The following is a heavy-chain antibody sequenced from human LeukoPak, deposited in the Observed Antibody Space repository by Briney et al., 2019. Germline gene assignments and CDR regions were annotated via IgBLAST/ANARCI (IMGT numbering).Heavy chain of an antibody. CDR2: ISGSGGST. D-gene: IGHD6-13*01. CDR1: GFTFSSYA. J-gene: IGHJ4*02. Sequence: GGSLRLSCAASGFTFSSYAMSWVRQAPGKGLEWVSAISGSGGSTYYADSVKGRFTISRDNSKNTLHLQMNSLRAEDTAVYYCAKDFSSSWYRFDYWGQGTLVTVSS. CDR3: AKDFSSSWYRFDY. V-gene: IGHV3-23*01.